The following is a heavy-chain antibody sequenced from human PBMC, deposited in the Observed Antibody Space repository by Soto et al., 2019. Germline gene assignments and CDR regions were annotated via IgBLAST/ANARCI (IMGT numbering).Heavy chain of an antibody. J-gene: IGHJ4*02. D-gene: IGHD5-18*01. CDR3: ASRSGQLPYYCDX. V-gene: IGHV1-18*01. Sequence: ASVKVSCKASGDTFTNYGITWVRRAPGQGFEWMGWISVYNGNTNYAQNLQGRVTMTTDTSTSTVYMDLRTLRSDDTAVYYCASRSGQLPYYCDXSGQGTLVPVSX. CDR2: ISVYNGNT. CDR1: GDTFTNYG.